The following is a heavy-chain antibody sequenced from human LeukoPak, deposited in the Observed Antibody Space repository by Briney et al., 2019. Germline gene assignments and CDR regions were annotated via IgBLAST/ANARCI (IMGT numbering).Heavy chain of an antibody. Sequence: GALRLSCAASGFIFSSYGMHWVRQAPGKGLEWVAFIRNDGSIRHYADSVKGRFIISRDNSKNTLFLQMNSLRAEDTALYYCVRGGGVRGYFDWFLDWGQGTLVTVSS. V-gene: IGHV3-30*02. CDR2: IRNDGSIR. CDR3: VRGGGVRGYFDWFLD. CDR1: GFIFSSYG. D-gene: IGHD3-9*01. J-gene: IGHJ4*02.